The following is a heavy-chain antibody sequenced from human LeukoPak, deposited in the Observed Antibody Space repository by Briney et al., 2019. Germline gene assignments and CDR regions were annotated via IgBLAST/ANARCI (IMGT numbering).Heavy chain of an antibody. CDR1: GYTFTGYY. Sequence: ASVKVSCKASGYTFTGYYMHWVRQAPGQGLEWMGRINPNSGGTNYAQKFQGRVTITADESTSTAYMELSSLRSEDTAVYYCARDQTYYDFWSGYSGPRAPYGMDVWGQGTTVTVSS. CDR3: ARDQTYYDFWSGYSGPRAPYGMDV. D-gene: IGHD3-3*01. J-gene: IGHJ6*02. CDR2: INPNSGGT. V-gene: IGHV1-2*06.